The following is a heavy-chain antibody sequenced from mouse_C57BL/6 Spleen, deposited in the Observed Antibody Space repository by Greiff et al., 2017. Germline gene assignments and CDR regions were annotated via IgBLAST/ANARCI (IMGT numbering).Heavy chain of an antibody. D-gene: IGHD4-1*01. V-gene: IGHV1-55*01. CDR3: ARATGTTGYFDY. CDR2: IYPGSGST. CDR1: GYTFTSYW. J-gene: IGHJ2*01. Sequence: QVQLQQPGAELVKPGASVKMSCKASGYTFTSYWITWVKQRPGQGLEWIGDIYPGSGSTNYNEKFKSKATLTVDTSSSTAYMQLSSLTSEDSAVYYCARATGTTGYFDYWGQGTTLTVSS.